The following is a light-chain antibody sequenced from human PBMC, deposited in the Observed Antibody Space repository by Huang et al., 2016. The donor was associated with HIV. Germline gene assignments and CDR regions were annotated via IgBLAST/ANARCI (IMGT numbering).Light chain of an antibody. V-gene: IGKV3-11*01. J-gene: IGKJ5*01. CDR3: QQRSNGGIT. Sequence: EIVLTQSPATLSLSPGERATLSCRASQSVSSYLAWYQQKPGQAPRLLIYDASNRATGSPARFSGSGSGTDFTLTISSLEPEDFAVYYCQQRSNGGITFGRGTRLEIK. CDR2: DAS. CDR1: QSVSSY.